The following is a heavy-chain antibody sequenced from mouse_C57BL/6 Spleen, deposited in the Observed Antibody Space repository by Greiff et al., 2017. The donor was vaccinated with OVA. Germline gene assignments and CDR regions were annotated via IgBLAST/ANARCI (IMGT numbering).Heavy chain of an antibody. Sequence: VQLQQSGPELVKPGASVKISCKASGYAFSSSWMNWVKQRPGKGLEWIGRIYPGDGDTNYSGKFKGKATLTADKSSSTAYMHLSSLTSEDSAVYVCARIRRHHYYAMDYGGQGTSVTVSA. CDR1: GYAFSSSW. CDR3: ARIRRHHYYAMDY. CDR2: IYPGDGDT. D-gene: IGHD2-12*01. V-gene: IGHV1-82*01. J-gene: IGHJ4*01.